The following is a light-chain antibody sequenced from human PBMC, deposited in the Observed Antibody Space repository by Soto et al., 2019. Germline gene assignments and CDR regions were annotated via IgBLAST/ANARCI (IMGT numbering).Light chain of an antibody. CDR2: EVN. V-gene: IGLV2-14*01. J-gene: IGLJ1*01. CDR1: SSDIGVYNY. CDR3: SSYTTSNTYV. Sequence: QSALAQPASVSGSPGQSITFSCTGTSSDIGVYNYVPWYQQHPGKAPKLMIYEVNNRPSGVSNRFSGSKSGNTASLTISGLQAEDEADYYCSSYTTSNTYVLGNGTKVTVL.